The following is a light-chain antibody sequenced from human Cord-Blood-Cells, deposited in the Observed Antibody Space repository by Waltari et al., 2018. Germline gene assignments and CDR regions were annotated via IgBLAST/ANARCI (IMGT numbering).Light chain of an antibody. J-gene: IGKJ1*01. CDR3: QQSYSTLST. Sequence: DIQRTQSPSSLSASLGDRVTITCRASQSISSYLNLYQQKPRKAPKLLIYAASSLQSGVPSRFSGSGSGTDFTLTISSLQPEDFATYYCQQSYSTLSTFGQGTKVEIK. V-gene: IGKV1-39*01. CDR1: QSISSY. CDR2: AAS.